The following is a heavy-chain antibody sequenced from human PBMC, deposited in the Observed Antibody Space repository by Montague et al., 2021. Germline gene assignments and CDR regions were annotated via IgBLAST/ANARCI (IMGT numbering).Heavy chain of an antibody. J-gene: IGHJ4*02. D-gene: IGHD3-10*01. Sequence: SLRLSCAASGFTFTSYCMHWVRQAPGKGLEWVSCISTKGSSTTYADPVKGRFTTSRDNAKNKLHLQMNSLRAEDTAVYYCTFYKFREYPRGLDYWGQGTLVTVSA. CDR3: TFYKFREYPRGLDY. V-gene: IGHV3-74*01. CDR1: GFTFTSYC. CDR2: ISTKGSST.